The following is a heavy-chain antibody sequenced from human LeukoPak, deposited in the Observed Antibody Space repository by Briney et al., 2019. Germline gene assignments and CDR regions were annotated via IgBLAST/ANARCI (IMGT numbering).Heavy chain of an antibody. D-gene: IGHD1-26*01. CDR3: ARGMVGPTRTLFDY. CDR2: VSYDGSNK. V-gene: IGHV3-30-3*01. Sequence: GGSLRLSCAASGFIFSIYTIHWVRQAPGKGLEWVAVVSYDGSNKYYADSVKGRFTISRDNSKNTLYLQMNSLRAEDTAMYYCARGMVGPTRTLFDYWGQGTLVTVSS. J-gene: IGHJ4*02. CDR1: GFIFSIYT.